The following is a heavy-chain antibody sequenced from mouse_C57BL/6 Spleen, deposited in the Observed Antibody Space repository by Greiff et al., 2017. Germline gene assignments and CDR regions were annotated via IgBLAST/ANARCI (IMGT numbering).Heavy chain of an antibody. J-gene: IGHJ3*01. CDR2: ISNGGGST. CDR3: ASRSRIAY. V-gene: IGHV5-12*01. Sequence: EVKVVESGGGLVQPGGSLKLSCAASGFTFSDYYMYWVRQTPETRLEWVAYISNGGGSTYYPDTVKGRFTISRDNAKNTLYLQMSRLKSEDTAMYYCASRSRIAYWGQGTLVTVSA. CDR1: GFTFSDYY.